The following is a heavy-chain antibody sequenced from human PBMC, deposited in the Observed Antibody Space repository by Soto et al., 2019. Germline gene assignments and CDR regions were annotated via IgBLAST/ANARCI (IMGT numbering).Heavy chain of an antibody. J-gene: IGHJ3*02. CDR1: GFIVSDTY. V-gene: IGHV3-66*01. CDR2: ISNRGDT. D-gene: IGHD2-15*01. CDR3: AREPRSCGGGSCSITGEAFDI. Sequence: VQLVESGGGLVQPGGSLRLSCTASGFIVSDTYMNWVRQAPGKGLEWVSVISNRGDTHYADSVRGRFSLSRDIADNPGHLQMNNLRVGERAVYYCAREPRSCGGGSCSITGEAFDIWGQGTMVTVSS.